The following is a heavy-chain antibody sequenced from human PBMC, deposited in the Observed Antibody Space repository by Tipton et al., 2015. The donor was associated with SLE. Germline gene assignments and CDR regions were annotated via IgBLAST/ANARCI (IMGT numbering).Heavy chain of an antibody. CDR2: INPSDGST. CDR3: ARAGLLWFGELLPFDY. V-gene: IGHV1-46*01. Sequence: QSGAEVKKPGASVKVSCKASGGTFSSYAISWVRQAPGQGLEWMGIINPSDGSTSYAQKFQGRVTMTRDRSTSTVYMELSRLRSDDTAVYYCARAGLLWFGELLPFDYWGQGTLVTVSS. J-gene: IGHJ4*02. D-gene: IGHD3-10*01. CDR1: GGTFSSYA.